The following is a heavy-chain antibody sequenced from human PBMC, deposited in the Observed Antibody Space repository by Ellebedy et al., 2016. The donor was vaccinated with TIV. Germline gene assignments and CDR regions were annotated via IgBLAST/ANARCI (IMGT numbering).Heavy chain of an antibody. J-gene: IGHJ4*02. CDR1: GFTFGNYA. CDR2: IGGGGTT. Sequence: GGSLRLXXAASGFTFGNYAMSWVRQGPGKGLEWVSVIGGGGTTYYADSVKGRFTISRDNAKNSLYLQMNSLRTEDTAVYYCAGPYSGGWYGPGYWGQGTLVTVSS. V-gene: IGHV3-23*01. D-gene: IGHD6-19*01. CDR3: AGPYSGGWYGPGY.